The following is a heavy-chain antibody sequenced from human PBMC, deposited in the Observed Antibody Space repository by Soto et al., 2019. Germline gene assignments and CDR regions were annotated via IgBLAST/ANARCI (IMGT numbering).Heavy chain of an antibody. CDR2: IYHSGST. J-gene: IGHJ5*02. D-gene: IGHD3-16*01. CDR3: ASCTVTTFGANWFDP. V-gene: IGHV4-4*02. CDR1: GGSISSSNW. Sequence: SETLSLTCAVSGGSISSSNWWSWVRQPPGKGLEWIGEIYHSGSTNYNPSLKSRVTISVDKSKNQFSLKLSSVTAADTAVYYCASCTVTTFGANWFDPWGQGTLVTVSS.